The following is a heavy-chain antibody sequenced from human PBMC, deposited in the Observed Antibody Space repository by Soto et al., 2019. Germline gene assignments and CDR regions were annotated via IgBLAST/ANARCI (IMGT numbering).Heavy chain of an antibody. D-gene: IGHD6-19*01. V-gene: IGHV4-34*01. CDR2: INHSGST. CDR1: GGSFSGYY. J-gene: IGHJ6*02. Sequence: KTSETLSLTCAVYGGSFSGYYWSWIRQPPGKGLEWIGEINHSGSTNHNPSLKSRVTISVDTSKNQFSLKLSSVTAADTAVYYCARLDLSGWPYYYYYYGMDVWGQGTTVTVSS. CDR3: ARLDLSGWPYYYYYYGMDV.